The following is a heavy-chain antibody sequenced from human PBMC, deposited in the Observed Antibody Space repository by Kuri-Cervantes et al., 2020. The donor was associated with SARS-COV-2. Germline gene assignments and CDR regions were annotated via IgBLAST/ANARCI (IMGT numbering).Heavy chain of an antibody. J-gene: IGHJ5*02. Sequence: GSLRLSCTVSGYSISSGYYWGWIRQPPGKGLEWIGSIYHSGSTYYNPSLKSRVTISVDTSKNQFSLKLSSVTAADTAVYYCARRPGWFDPWGQGTLVTVSS. CDR2: IYHSGST. CDR3: ARRPGWFDP. CDR1: GYSISSGYY. D-gene: IGHD2-2*01. V-gene: IGHV4-38-2*02.